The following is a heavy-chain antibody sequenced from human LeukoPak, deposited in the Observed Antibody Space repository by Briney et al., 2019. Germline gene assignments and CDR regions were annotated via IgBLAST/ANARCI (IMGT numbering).Heavy chain of an antibody. V-gene: IGHV3-23*01. J-gene: IGHJ4*02. CDR3: TIDLMSGFSSGWHFGY. Sequence: GGSLRLSCAASGLTFKNFAMSWVRQAPGKSVEWLAVTSGDEDSTHYADSVRGHFVISTDNSKNTLFLHMNSLRAEDTAVYYCTIDLMSGFSSGWHFGYWGQGTLVTVSS. D-gene: IGHD6-19*01. CDR2: TSGDEDST. CDR1: GLTFKNFA.